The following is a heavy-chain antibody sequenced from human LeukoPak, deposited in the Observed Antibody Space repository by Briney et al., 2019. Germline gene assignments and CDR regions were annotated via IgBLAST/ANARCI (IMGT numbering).Heavy chain of an antibody. D-gene: IGHD6-19*01. Sequence: ASVKVSCKASGYTFTSYDINWVRQATGQGLEWMGWMNPNSGNTGYAQKFQGRVTMTRNTSISTAYMELSSLRSEDTAVYYCASQGPGIAVAGDAFDIWGQGTMVTVSS. CDR3: ASQGPGIAVAGDAFDI. J-gene: IGHJ3*02. CDR2: MNPNSGNT. CDR1: GYTFTSYD. V-gene: IGHV1-8*01.